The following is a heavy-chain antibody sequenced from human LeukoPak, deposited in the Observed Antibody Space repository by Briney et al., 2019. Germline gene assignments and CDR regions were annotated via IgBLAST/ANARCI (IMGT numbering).Heavy chain of an antibody. CDR2: ISYDGSEK. J-gene: IGHJ6*04. D-gene: IGHD2-2*01. V-gene: IGHV3-30*04. CDR3: ARDRVEVSSTSRYGMDV. CDR1: GFIFRCYN. Sequence: GGSLRLSCAASGFIFRCYNMFWVRQAPGKGRGWVASISYDGSEKSYADSTKGRFTISRDKSNNTVYLEMNSLRGEDTAVYYCARDRVEVSSTSRYGMDVWGKGTTVTVSS.